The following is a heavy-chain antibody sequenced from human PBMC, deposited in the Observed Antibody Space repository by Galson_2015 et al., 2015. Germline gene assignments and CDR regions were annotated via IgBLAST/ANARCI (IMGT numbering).Heavy chain of an antibody. D-gene: IGHD3-3*01. J-gene: IGHJ6*02. Sequence: SLRLSCAASGFTFSSYWMHWVRQAPGKGLVWVSRINSDGSSTSYADSVKGRFTISRDNAKNTLYLQMNSLRAEDTAVYYCARDTIFGVVNDYYYGMDVRGQGTTVTVSS. V-gene: IGHV3-74*01. CDR1: GFTFSSYW. CDR3: ARDTIFGVVNDYYYGMDV. CDR2: INSDGSST.